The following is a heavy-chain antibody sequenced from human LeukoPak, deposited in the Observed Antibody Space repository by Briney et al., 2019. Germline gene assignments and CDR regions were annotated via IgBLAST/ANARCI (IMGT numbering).Heavy chain of an antibody. D-gene: IGHD3-22*01. CDR2: MNPNSGNT. Sequence: ASVEVSCKASGYTFTSYDINWVRQATGQGLEWMGWMNPNSGNTGYAQKFQGRVAMTRNTSISTAYMELSSLRSEDTAVYYCASNYYDSSGYYNDYWGQGTLVTVSS. V-gene: IGHV1-8*01. J-gene: IGHJ4*02. CDR3: ASNYYDSSGYYNDY. CDR1: GYTFTSYD.